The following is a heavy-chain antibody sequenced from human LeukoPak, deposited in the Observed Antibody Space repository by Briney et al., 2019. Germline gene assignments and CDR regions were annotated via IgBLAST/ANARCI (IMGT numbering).Heavy chain of an antibody. CDR3: ARDDGSGIDY. CDR1: GFTFSSYS. J-gene: IGHJ4*02. CDR2: ISSSSSYI. V-gene: IGHV3-21*01. Sequence: GGSLRLSCAASGFTFSSYSMNWVRQAPGKGLEWVSSISSSSSYIYYADSVKGRFTISRDNAKNSLYLQVNSLRAEDTAVYYCARDDGSGIDYWGRGTLVTVSS. D-gene: IGHD3-10*01.